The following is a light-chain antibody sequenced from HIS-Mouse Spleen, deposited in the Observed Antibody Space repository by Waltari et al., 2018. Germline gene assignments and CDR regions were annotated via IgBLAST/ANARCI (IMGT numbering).Light chain of an antibody. CDR1: SPNIGSNP. V-gene: IGLV1-44*01. CDR3: AAWDDSLNGPV. Sequence: QSVLTQPPSASGTPGQRVTISCSGSSPNIGSNPVNWYQQLPGTAPKLLIYSNNQRPSGVPDRFSGSKSGTSASLAISGIQSEDEADYYCAAWDDSLNGPVFGGGTKLTVL. J-gene: IGLJ3*02. CDR2: SNN.